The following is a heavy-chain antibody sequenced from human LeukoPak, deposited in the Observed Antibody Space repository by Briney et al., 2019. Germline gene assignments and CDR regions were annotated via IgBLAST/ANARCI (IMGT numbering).Heavy chain of an antibody. J-gene: IGHJ6*02. D-gene: IGHD6-13*01. CDR1: GFTFSSYS. CDR3: ARVPVIPGTRYFYHGMDV. CDR2: ISNSSSTI. Sequence: GGSLRLSCAASGFTFSSYSMNWVRQAPGKGLEWVSYISNSSSTIYYADSVKGRFTISRDNAKNSLYLQMNSLRDEDTAVYYCARVPVIPGTRYFYHGMDVWGQGTTVTVS. V-gene: IGHV3-48*02.